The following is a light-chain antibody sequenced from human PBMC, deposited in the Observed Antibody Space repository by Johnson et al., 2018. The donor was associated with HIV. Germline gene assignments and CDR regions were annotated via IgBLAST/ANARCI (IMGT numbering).Light chain of an antibody. CDR2: ENH. V-gene: IGLV1-51*02. CDR1: SSNIGNNY. CDR3: GTWDSSLSAVV. J-gene: IGLJ1*01. Sequence: QFVLTQPPSLSAAPGQRVTISCSGSSSNIGNNYVSWYQQLPGTAPRLLVYENHRRPSGIPDRFSGSKSGTSATLDITGLQTGDEADYYCGTWDSSLSAVVFGTGTKVTVL.